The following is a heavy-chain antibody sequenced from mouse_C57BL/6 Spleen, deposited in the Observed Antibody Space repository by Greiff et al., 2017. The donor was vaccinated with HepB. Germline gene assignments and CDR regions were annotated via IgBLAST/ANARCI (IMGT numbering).Heavy chain of an antibody. J-gene: IGHJ3*01. CDR2: IDPSDSET. CDR1: GYTFTSYW. V-gene: IGHV1-52*01. CDR3: ARAPYCGSSPGGFAY. D-gene: IGHD1-1*01. Sequence: QVQLQQPGAELVRPGSSVKLSCKASGYTFTSYWMHWAKQRPIQGLEWIGNIDPSDSETHYNQKFKDKATLTVDKSSSTAYMQLSSLTSEDSAVYYCARAPYCGSSPGGFAYWGQGTLVTVSA.